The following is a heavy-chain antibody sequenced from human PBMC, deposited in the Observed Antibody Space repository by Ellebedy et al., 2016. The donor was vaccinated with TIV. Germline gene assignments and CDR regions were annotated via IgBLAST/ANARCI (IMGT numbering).Heavy chain of an antibody. D-gene: IGHD3-3*01. V-gene: IGHV4-34*01. CDR3: ARGALAMLGVVTGYYGLDV. CDR2: INDRGST. Sequence: MPGGSLRLSCAVYGGSFSGNYWSWIRQPPGKGLEWIGEINDRGSTNYNPSLKSRVTISVDTSKNQFSLKLTSVSAADTAVYYCARGALAMLGVVTGYYGLDVWGQGTTVTVSS. CDR1: GGSFSGNY. J-gene: IGHJ6*02.